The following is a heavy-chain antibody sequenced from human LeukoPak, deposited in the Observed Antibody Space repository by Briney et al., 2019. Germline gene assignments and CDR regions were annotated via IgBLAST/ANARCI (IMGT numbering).Heavy chain of an antibody. D-gene: IGHD2-8*02. CDR1: GGTFSSYA. V-gene: IGHV1-69*04. CDR2: IIPILGIA. Sequence: SVKVSCKASGGTFSSYAVSWVRQAPGQGLEWMGRIIPILGIANYAQKFQGRVTITADKSTSTAYMELSSLRSEDTAVYYCARGEAGSPSTDYYYYMDVWGKGTTVTVSS. CDR3: ARGEAGSPSTDYYYYMDV. J-gene: IGHJ6*03.